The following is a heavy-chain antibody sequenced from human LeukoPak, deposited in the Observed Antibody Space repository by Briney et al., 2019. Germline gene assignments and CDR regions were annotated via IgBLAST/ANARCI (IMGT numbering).Heavy chain of an antibody. J-gene: IGHJ4*02. CDR3: APAAGGGFPY. CDR2: ISSSGSTI. D-gene: IGHD6-13*01. Sequence: GXXLRLSCAASGFTISSYEMNWVRQAPGKGLEWVSYISSSGSTIYYADSVKGRFTISRDNAKNSLYLQMNSLRAEDTAVYYCAPAAGGGFPYWGQGTLVTVSP. V-gene: IGHV3-48*03. CDR1: GFTISSYE.